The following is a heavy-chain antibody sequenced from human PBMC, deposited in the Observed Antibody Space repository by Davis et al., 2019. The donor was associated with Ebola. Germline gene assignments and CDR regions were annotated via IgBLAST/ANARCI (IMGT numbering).Heavy chain of an antibody. CDR3: AHGGYSYAPDGMDV. D-gene: IGHD5-18*01. J-gene: IGHJ6*02. V-gene: IGHV4-39*01. Sequence: PSETLSLTCTVSGGSVSSGRYYWSWIRQPPGKGLEWIGSIYYSGSTYYNPSLKSRVTISVDTSKNQFTLKLSSVTAADTAVYYCAHGGYSYAPDGMDVWGQGTTVTVSS. CDR1: GGSVSSGRYY. CDR2: IYYSGST.